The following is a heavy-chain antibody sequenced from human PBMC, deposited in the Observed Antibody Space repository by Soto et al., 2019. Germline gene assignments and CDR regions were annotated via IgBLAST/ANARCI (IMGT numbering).Heavy chain of an antibody. CDR1: GFTFETTA. J-gene: IGHJ6*02. Sequence: GGSLRLSCEASGFTFETTALSWVRQAPGKGLEWVATISGTGLTTDYADSVKGRFTVSRDNSNNTLYLQMNSLRAEDTAVYYCAKDRYSSPSADYYYYGMDVWGQGTTVTVSS. CDR2: ISGTGLTT. V-gene: IGHV3-23*01. CDR3: AKDRYSSPSADYYYYGMDV. D-gene: IGHD6-6*01.